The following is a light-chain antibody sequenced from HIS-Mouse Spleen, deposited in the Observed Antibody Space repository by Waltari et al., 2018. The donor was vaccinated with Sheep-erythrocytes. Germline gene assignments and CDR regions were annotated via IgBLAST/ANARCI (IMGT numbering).Light chain of an antibody. CDR1: SSDAGGSNS. J-gene: IGLJ2*01. Sequence: QSALTQPRSVSGSPGQSVTISCPGTSSDAGGSNSFSWYQQHPGKAPKLMIYDVSKRPSGVPDRFSGSKSGNTASLTISGLQAEDEADYYCCSYAGSYTLVFGGGTKLTVL. V-gene: IGLV2-11*01. CDR2: DVS. CDR3: CSYAGSYTLV.